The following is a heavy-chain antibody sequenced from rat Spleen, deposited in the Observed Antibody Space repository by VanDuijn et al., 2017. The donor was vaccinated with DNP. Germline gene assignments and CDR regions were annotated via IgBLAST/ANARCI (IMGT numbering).Heavy chain of an antibody. Sequence: EVQLVESGGDPVQPGRSLKLSCAASGFTFTNYYMAWVRQAPKKGLEWVATINYDGSNTYYRDSVKGRFSLSRDNAKSTLYLQVNSLRSEDTATYDCTSNPQIRTAAPFDYWGQGVMVTVSS. D-gene: IGHD3-8*01. J-gene: IGHJ2*01. CDR1: GFTFTNYY. CDR3: TSNPQIRTAAPFDY. V-gene: IGHV5-7*01. CDR2: INYDGSNT.